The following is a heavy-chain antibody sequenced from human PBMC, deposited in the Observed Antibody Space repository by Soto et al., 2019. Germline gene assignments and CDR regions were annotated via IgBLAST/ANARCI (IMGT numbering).Heavy chain of an antibody. CDR2: IIPILGIA. V-gene: IGHV1-69*08. CDR3: ARDFRRGYCSGSSCYGRKDYYYYYYMDV. D-gene: IGHD2-2*03. J-gene: IGHJ6*03. Sequence: QVQLVQSGAEVKKPGSSVKVSCKASGGTFSSYTISWVRQAPGQGLEWMGRIIPILGIANYAQKFQGRLTITADKSTSTAYMEMSSLRSEDTAVYYCARDFRRGYCSGSSCYGRKDYYYYYYMDVWGKGTTVTVFS. CDR1: GGTFSSYT.